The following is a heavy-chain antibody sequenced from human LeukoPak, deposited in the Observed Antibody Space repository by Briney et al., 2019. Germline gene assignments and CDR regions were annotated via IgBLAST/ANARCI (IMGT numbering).Heavy chain of an antibody. CDR3: ARDGGEQWLGFFDY. CDR2: IYSGGST. J-gene: IGHJ4*02. Sequence: GGSLRLSCAASGFTVSSNYMSWVRQAPGKGLEWVSVIYSGGSTYYADSVKGRFTISRDNSKNTLYLQMNSLRAEDTGVYYCARDGGEQWLGFFDYWGQGTLVTVSS. CDR1: GFTVSSNY. D-gene: IGHD6-19*01. V-gene: IGHV3-53*01.